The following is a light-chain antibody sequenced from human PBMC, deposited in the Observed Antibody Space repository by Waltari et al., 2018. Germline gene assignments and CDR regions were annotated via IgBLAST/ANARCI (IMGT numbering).Light chain of an antibody. Sequence: EIVMTQSPANLSVSPGERATLSCRASQSVSSNLAWYQQKPGQAPRLVIYGASTRATGIPARISGSGSGTEFTLTISSLQSEDFALYYCQQYNNWPRAFGHGTKVEIK. CDR3: QQYNNWPRA. CDR1: QSVSSN. CDR2: GAS. V-gene: IGKV3-15*01. J-gene: IGKJ1*01.